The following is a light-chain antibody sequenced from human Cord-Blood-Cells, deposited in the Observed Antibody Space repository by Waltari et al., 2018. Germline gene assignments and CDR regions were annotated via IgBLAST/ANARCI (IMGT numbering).Light chain of an antibody. Sequence: SYELTQPPSVSVSPGQTASITCSGDKLGDKYACWYQQKPGQSPVLVIYQDSTRPAGIPERFSGSNSGNTATLTISGTQAMDEADYYCQAWDSSTYEVFCGGTKLTVL. J-gene: IGLJ2*01. CDR3: QAWDSSTYEV. CDR1: KLGDKY. V-gene: IGLV3-1*01. CDR2: QDS.